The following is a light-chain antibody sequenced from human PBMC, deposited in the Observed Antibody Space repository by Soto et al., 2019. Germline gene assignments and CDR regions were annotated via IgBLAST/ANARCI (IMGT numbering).Light chain of an antibody. J-gene: IGKJ4*01. V-gene: IGKV3-15*01. CDR2: GAS. CDR1: QGVSRK. CDR3: QKYYTWPIT. Sequence: EIVMTQSPATLSVAPGERVTLSCRASQGVSRKLAWYQHKSGQAPRLLISGASTGATGIPARFSGSGSGTEFTLTISSLQSEDCAIYYCQKYYTWPITFGGGTKVEIK.